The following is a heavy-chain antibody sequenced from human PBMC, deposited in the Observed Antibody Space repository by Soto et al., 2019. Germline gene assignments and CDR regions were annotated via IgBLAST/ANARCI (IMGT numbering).Heavy chain of an antibody. J-gene: IGHJ6*02. CDR1: GYTFTNYW. CDR3: ARLGGYDAYYFGMDV. V-gene: IGHV5-10-1*01. CDR2: IDPSDSYT. D-gene: IGHD3-22*01. Sequence: GESLKISCEASGYTFTNYWISWMRQMPGKGLEWMGNIDPSDSYTNYSPSFQGHVTISADKSISTAYLQWSSLMASDTAMYYCARLGGYDAYYFGMDVWGQGTTVTVSS.